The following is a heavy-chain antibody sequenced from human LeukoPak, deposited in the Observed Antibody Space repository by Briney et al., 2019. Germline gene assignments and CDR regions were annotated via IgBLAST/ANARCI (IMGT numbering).Heavy chain of an antibody. CDR3: AKDVTSIAVAAFDH. D-gene: IGHD6-19*01. CDR1: GFTFSSYA. Sequence: PGGSLRLSCAASGFTFSSYAMSWVRQAPGKGLEWVSGISGSGGSTYYADSVKGRFTISRDNSKNTLYLQMNSLRADDTAVYYCAKDVTSIAVAAFDHWGQGTLVTVSS. CDR2: ISGSGGST. V-gene: IGHV3-23*01. J-gene: IGHJ4*02.